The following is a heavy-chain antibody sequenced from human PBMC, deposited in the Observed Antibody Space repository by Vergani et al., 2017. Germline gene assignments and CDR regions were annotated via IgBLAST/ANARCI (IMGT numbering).Heavy chain of an antibody. J-gene: IGHJ4*02. CDR2: IWYDGSKK. D-gene: IGHD6-13*01. Sequence: QVQLVESGGGVVQPGRSLRLSCAASGFTFSSYGMHWVRQAPGKGLEWVAVIWYDGSKKYYADSVKGRFTISRDNSKNTLYLQMNSLRAEDTAVYYCARDLKPGYSSSCADYWGQGTLVTVSS. V-gene: IGHV3-33*01. CDR3: ARDLKPGYSSSCADY. CDR1: GFTFSSYG.